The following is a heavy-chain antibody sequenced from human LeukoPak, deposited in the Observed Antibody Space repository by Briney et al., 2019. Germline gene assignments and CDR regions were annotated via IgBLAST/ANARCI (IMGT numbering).Heavy chain of an antibody. CDR3: ARDQLPGSYLSRDAFDI. D-gene: IGHD1-26*01. Sequence: GGSLRLSCAASGLTFSSYWMHWVRQAPGKGLVWVSRINSDGSSTSYADSVKGRFTISRDDAKNTLYLQMNSLRAEDTAVYYCARDQLPGSYLSRDAFDIWGQGTMVTVS. J-gene: IGHJ3*02. V-gene: IGHV3-74*01. CDR2: INSDGSST. CDR1: GLTFSSYW.